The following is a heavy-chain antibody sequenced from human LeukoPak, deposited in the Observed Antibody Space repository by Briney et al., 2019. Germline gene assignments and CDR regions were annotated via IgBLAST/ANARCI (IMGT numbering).Heavy chain of an antibody. V-gene: IGHV4-34*01. D-gene: IGHD3-10*01. Sequence: SETLSLTCAVYGGSFSGYYWSWIRQPPGKGLEWIGEINHSGSTNYNPSLKSRVTISVDTSKNQFSLKLSSVTAADTAVYYCARETLWFGDQSDAFDIWGQGTMVTVSS. J-gene: IGHJ3*02. CDR1: GGSFSGYY. CDR2: INHSGST. CDR3: ARETLWFGDQSDAFDI.